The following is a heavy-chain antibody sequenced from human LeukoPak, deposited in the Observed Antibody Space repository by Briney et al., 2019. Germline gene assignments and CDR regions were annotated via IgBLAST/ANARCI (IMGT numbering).Heavy chain of an antibody. CDR1: GFTFRNYA. CDR2: ISGSGGST. D-gene: IGHD2-21*01. J-gene: IGHJ4*02. CDR3: AKVADVYSVYYFDS. V-gene: IGHV3-23*01. Sequence: GGSLRLSCAASGFTFRNYAMSWVRQAPGKGLEWVSVISGSGGSTYYADSVRGRFTISRDNSKNILYLQMNILRAEDTALYYCAKVADVYSVYYFDSWGPGTLVTVSS.